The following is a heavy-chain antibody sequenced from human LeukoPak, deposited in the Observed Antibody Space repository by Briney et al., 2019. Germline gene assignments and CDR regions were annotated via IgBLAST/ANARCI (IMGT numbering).Heavy chain of an antibody. CDR3: ARLMTTVTSYYYYYMDV. CDR2: ISAYNGNT. D-gene: IGHD4-17*01. J-gene: IGHJ6*03. Sequence: GASVKVSCKASGYTFTSYGISWVRQAPGQGLEWMGWISAYNGNTNYAQKLQGRVTMTTDTSTSTAYMELRSLRSDDTAVYYCARLMTTVTSYYYYYMDVWGKGTTVTISS. V-gene: IGHV1-18*01. CDR1: GYTFTSYG.